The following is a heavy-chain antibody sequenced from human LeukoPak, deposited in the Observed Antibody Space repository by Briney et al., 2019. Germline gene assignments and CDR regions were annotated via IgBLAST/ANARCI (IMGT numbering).Heavy chain of an antibody. CDR2: IYTSGST. J-gene: IGHJ4*02. D-gene: IGHD1-26*01. V-gene: IGHV4-61*02. Sequence: PSQTLSLTCTVSGASVNSGNYYWIWIRQPAGKRLEWIGRIYTSGSTNYNPSLKSRVTISIDASKNQFSLRLSSVTAADTAVYYCTRGGELMNFWGQGTLVTVSS. CDR1: GASVNSGNYY. CDR3: TRGGELMNF.